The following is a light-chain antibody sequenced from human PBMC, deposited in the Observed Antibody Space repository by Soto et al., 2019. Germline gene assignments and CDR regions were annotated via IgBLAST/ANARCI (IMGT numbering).Light chain of an antibody. Sequence: DIPMTQSPSSLSASVGDRVTITCRASQDISNFLAWFQQKPGKAPKSLIYGGSSLRSGVPSKFSGSGSGTDFTLTISSLQPEDAATYYCQQYNSYPITFGQGTRLEIK. CDR2: GGS. V-gene: IGKV1-16*02. CDR1: QDISNF. CDR3: QQYNSYPIT. J-gene: IGKJ5*01.